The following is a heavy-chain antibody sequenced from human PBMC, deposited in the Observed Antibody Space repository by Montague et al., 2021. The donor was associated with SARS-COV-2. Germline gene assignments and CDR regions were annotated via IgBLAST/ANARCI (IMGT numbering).Heavy chain of an antibody. CDR3: GGTWVYFSPVDV. D-gene: IGHD3-3*01. Sequence: SETLSLTCAVSGSSISSHEWWSWVRQPPGKGLEWIGEIHQSESGXTNXXXXLKSRVTISIDQSKNYFSLNLTSMTAADTAVYYCGGTWVYFSPVDVWGQGTTVIVSS. CDR1: GSSISSHEW. CDR2: IHQSESGXT. V-gene: IGHV4-4*02. J-gene: IGHJ6*02.